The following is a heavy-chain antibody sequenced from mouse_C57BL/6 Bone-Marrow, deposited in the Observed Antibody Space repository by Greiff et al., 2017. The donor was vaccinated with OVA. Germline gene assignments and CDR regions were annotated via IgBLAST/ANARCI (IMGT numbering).Heavy chain of an antibody. V-gene: IGHV7-1*01. CDR2: SRNKANDYTT. CDR3: ARDATEDDYDVAWWFDV. D-gene: IGHD2-4*01. J-gene: IGHJ1*03. Sequence: EVQVVESGGGLVQSGRSLRLSCATSGFTFSDFYMEWVRQAPGKGLEWIAASRNKANDYTTEYSASVKGRFIVSRDTSQSILYLQMNALKAEDTAIYDCARDATEDDYDVAWWFDVWGTGTPVTVSS. CDR1: GFTFSDFY.